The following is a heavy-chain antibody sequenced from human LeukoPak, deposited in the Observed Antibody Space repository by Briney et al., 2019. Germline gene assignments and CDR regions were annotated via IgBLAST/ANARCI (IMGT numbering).Heavy chain of an antibody. V-gene: IGHV4-61*02. CDR3: ARVGHYYDSSRVDY. CDR1: GGPISSGRYY. Sequence: PSETLSLTCTVSGGPISSGRYYWSWIRQPAGKGLEWIGRIYTSGSTNYNPSLKSRVTISVDTSKNQFSLKLSSVTAADTAVYYCARVGHYYDSSRVDYWGQGTLVTVSS. CDR2: IYTSGST. D-gene: IGHD3-22*01. J-gene: IGHJ4*02.